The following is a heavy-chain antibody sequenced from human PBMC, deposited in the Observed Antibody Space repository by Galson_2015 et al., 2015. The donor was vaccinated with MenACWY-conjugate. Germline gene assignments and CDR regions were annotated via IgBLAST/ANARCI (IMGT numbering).Heavy chain of an antibody. CDR1: GFTFSSYG. V-gene: IGHV3-30*18. J-gene: IGHJ4*02. D-gene: IGHD1-26*01. CDR3: AKGHSGSYFDGGPPFDY. Sequence: SLRLSCAASGFTFSSYGMHWVRQAPGKGLEWVAVISYDGSNKYYADSVKGRFTISRDNSRNTLYLQMNSLRAEDTAVYYCAKGHSGSYFDGGPPFDYWGQGTLVTVSS. CDR2: ISYDGSNK.